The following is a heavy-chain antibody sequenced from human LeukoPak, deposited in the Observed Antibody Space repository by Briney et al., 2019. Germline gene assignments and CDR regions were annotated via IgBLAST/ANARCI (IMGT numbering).Heavy chain of an antibody. CDR1: GGSISGHY. J-gene: IGHJ4*02. D-gene: IGHD6-6*01. V-gene: IGHV4-34*01. CDR2: ISHRGST. Sequence: PSETLSLTCAVYGGSISGHYWCWIRQPPGKGLEWIGEISHRGSTKYNPSLKSRVTISLDTSKNQFSLKLSSVTAADTSNYYCARGGGIAAQDYWGQGTLVTVSS. CDR3: ARGGGIAAQDY.